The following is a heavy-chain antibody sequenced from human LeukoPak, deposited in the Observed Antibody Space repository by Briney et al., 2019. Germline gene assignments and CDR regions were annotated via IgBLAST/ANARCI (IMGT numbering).Heavy chain of an antibody. Sequence: GGSLRLSCAASGFTFSSYGMSWVRQAPGKGLEWVSSISSSSSYIYYADSVKGRFTISRDNAKNSLYLQMNSLRAEDTAVYYCARERVDTAMAQKGYYYYYYMDVWGKGTTVTVSS. CDR2: ISSSSSYI. CDR1: GFTFSSYG. D-gene: IGHD5-18*01. J-gene: IGHJ6*03. V-gene: IGHV3-21*01. CDR3: ARERVDTAMAQKGYYYYYYMDV.